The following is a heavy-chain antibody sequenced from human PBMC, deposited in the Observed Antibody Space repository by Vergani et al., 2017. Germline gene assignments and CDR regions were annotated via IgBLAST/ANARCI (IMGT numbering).Heavy chain of an antibody. Sequence: EVQLVESGGGLVQPGRSLRLSCTASGFTFGDYAMSWFRQAPGKGLEWVGFIRSKAYGGTTEYAASVKGRFTISRDDSKSIAYLQMNSLKTEDTAVYYCTVEYYYYYYGMDVWGQGTTVTVSS. CDR1: GFTFGDYA. CDR2: IRSKAYGGTT. J-gene: IGHJ6*02. CDR3: TVEYYYYYYGMDV. V-gene: IGHV3-49*03.